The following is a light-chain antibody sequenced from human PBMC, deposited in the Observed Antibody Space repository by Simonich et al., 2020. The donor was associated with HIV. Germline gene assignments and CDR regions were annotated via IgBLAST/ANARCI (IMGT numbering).Light chain of an antibody. CDR3: QQYYSTPYT. J-gene: IGKJ2*01. Sequence: DIVMTQSPDSLAVSLGERATIHCKFSQSVLYSSNNKNYLAWYQQQPGQPPKLLIYWASAREFGVPDRFRGSGSGTDFTLPISSLQTEDVALYYCQQYYSTPYTFGQGTKVEIK. V-gene: IGKV4-1*01. CDR2: WAS. CDR1: QSVLYSSNNKNY.